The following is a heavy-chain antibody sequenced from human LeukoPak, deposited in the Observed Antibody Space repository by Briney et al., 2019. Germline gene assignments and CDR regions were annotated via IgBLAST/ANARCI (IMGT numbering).Heavy chain of an antibody. CDR2: IYTGGRT. D-gene: IGHD2-21*02. CDR3: TRGQSYCGADCYSD. J-gene: IGHJ4*02. Sequence: GGSLRLSCAASGFTLSHYYLSWLRQAPGKGLAWVSVIYTGGRTEYADSVKGRFTISRDNSKNTLYLDMNSLRAEDTALYYCTRGQSYCGADCYSDWGQGTLVTVSS. V-gene: IGHV3-66*01. CDR1: GFTLSHYY.